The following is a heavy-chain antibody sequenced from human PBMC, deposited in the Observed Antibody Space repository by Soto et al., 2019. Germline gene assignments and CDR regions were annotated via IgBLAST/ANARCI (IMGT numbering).Heavy chain of an antibody. CDR2: IYHSGST. J-gene: IGHJ4*02. V-gene: IGHV4-30-2*01. D-gene: IGHD6-19*01. CDR3: ASAGGSGAVAADY. CDR1: GASISSGGDS. Sequence: QLQLQESGSGLVKPSQTLSLTWAVSGASISSGGDSGGGIGQPPGRGLEWIGEIYHSGSTYYTPSMEDRVTISVDRSTKPTSMKLGSVTAADTAMYDCASAGGSGAVAADYWGQGTLVTVSS.